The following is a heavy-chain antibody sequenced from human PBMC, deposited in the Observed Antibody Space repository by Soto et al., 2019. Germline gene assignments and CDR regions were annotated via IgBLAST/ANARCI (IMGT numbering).Heavy chain of an antibody. CDR2: ISSDGSSA. J-gene: IGHJ4*02. V-gene: IGHV3-74*01. CDR3: ARVPYCSSSSCYSYFDS. D-gene: IGHD2-2*01. CDR1: XFSTHNYW. Sequence: PGGVPELSFAAPXFSTHNYWMERAPPTSGKGLVWGLRISSDGSSANYADSVKGRFTISRDNAKNTLHLQMNSLRAEDTAVYYCARVPYCSSSSCYSYFDSWGQGTLVTVSS.